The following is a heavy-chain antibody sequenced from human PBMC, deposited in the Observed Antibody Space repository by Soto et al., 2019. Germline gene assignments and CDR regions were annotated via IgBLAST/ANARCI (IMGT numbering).Heavy chain of an antibody. Sequence: QVQLQESGPGLVKPSETLSLTCTVSGGSISSYYWSWIRQPPGKGLEWIGYIYYSGSTNYNPSLKSRVTIAVDTYKDQFTLKLSSVTAADTAVYYCASGIVATYFDYWGQGTLVTVSS. CDR3: ASGIVATYFDY. V-gene: IGHV4-59*08. CDR1: GGSISSYY. D-gene: IGHD5-12*01. J-gene: IGHJ4*02. CDR2: IYYSGST.